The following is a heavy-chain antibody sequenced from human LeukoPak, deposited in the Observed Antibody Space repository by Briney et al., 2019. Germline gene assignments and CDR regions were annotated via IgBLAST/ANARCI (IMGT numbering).Heavy chain of an antibody. D-gene: IGHD6-13*01. Sequence: GGSLRLSCAASGFTFDDYAMHWVRQAPGKGLEWSSGISWNSGSIGYADSVKGRFTISRDNAKNSLYLQMNSLRADDMALYYCAKEAAAGTNYFDYWGQGTLVTVSS. CDR2: ISWNSGSI. J-gene: IGHJ4*02. CDR1: GFTFDDYA. CDR3: AKEAAAGTNYFDY. V-gene: IGHV3-9*03.